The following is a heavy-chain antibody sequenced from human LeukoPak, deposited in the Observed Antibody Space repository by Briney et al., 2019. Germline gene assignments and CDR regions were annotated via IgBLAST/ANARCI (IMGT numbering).Heavy chain of an antibody. CDR3: AKERGDIVATTQD. V-gene: IGHV3-23*01. CDR2: ISGSGGST. J-gene: IGHJ4*02. D-gene: IGHD5-12*01. Sequence: GGSLRLSCAASGFTFSSYAMTWVRQTPGRGLEWVSAISGSGGSTYYTKSVKDRFTISRDNSKNALYLQMNSLRAEGTAVYYCAKERGDIVATTQDWGQGTLVTVSS. CDR1: GFTFSSYA.